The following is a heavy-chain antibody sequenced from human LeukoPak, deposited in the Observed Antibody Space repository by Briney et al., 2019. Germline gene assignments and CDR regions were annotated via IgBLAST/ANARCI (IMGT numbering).Heavy chain of an antibody. CDR2: ISGGST. CDR3: ARETKTAMVPEYYFDY. CDR1: GFTVSSNE. Sequence: GGSLRLSCAASGFTVSSNEMSWVRQAPGKGLEWVSSISGGSTYYADSRKGRFTISRDNSKNTLHLQMNSLRAEDTAVYYCARETKTAMVPEYYFDYWGQGTLVTVSS. J-gene: IGHJ4*02. D-gene: IGHD5-18*01. V-gene: IGHV3-38-3*01.